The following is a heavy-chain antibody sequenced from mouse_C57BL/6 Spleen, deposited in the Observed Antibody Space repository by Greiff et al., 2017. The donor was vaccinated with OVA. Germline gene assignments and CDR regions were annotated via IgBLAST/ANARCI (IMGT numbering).Heavy chain of an antibody. CDR1: GYTFTSYW. Sequence: VQLQQPGAELVKPGASVKLSCKASGYTFTSYWMHWVKQRPGRGLEWIGRIDPNSGGTKYNEKFKSKATLTVDTTSSTAYMQLSSLTSEDSAVYYGALVDCLLYYYAMDYWGQGTSVTVSS. CDR2: IDPNSGGT. J-gene: IGHJ4*01. CDR3: ALVDCLLYYYAMDY. V-gene: IGHV1-72*01. D-gene: IGHD1-1*01.